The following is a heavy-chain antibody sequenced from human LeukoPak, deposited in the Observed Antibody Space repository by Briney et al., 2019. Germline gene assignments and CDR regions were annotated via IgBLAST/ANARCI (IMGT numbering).Heavy chain of an antibody. CDR3: ARDLVVGYYDSSGYFVY. D-gene: IGHD3-22*01. CDR1: CGTFSSYA. Sequence: SVKVSCRDSCGTFSSYAISWVRQALGQGLEWMGGIISIFGTANYAQKFQGRVTITADESTSTAYMELSSLRSEDTAVYYCARDLVVGYYDSSGYFVYWGQGTLVTVSS. V-gene: IGHV1-69*13. J-gene: IGHJ4*02. CDR2: IISIFGTA.